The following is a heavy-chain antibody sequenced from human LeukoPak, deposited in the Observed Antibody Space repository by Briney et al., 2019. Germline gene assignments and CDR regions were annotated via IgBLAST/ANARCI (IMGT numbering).Heavy chain of an antibody. CDR3: ATRRVGATKAAFDI. D-gene: IGHD1-26*01. V-gene: IGHV3-48*04. J-gene: IGHJ3*02. CDR1: GFTLNTYN. CDR2: ISSSSGTI. Sequence: GGSLRLSCAASGFTLNTYNMNWVRQAPGKGLEGVSYISSSSGTIYYADSVEGGFTISIDNAKNSLYLQMNSLRAEDTAMYYCATRRVGATKAAFDIWGQGTMVTVSS.